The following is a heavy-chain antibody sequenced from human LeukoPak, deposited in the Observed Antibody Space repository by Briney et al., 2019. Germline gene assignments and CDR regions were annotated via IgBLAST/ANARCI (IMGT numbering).Heavy chain of an antibody. CDR1: GFTFSSYG. J-gene: IGHJ4*02. CDR2: ISYDGSNK. Sequence: GGSLRLSCAASGFTFSSYGMHWVRQAPGKGLEWVAVISYDGSNKYYADSVKGRFTISRDNSKNTLYLQMNSLRAEDTAVYYCAKSPPTRHIDYWGQGTLVTVSS. D-gene: IGHD4-17*01. CDR3: AKSPPTRHIDY. V-gene: IGHV3-30*18.